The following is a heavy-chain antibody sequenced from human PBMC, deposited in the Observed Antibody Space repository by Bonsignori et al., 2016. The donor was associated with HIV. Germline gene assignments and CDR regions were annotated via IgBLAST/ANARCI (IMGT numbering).Heavy chain of an antibody. Sequence: ASVKVSCKASGYTFTSYDINWVRQATGQGLEWMGWMNPNSGNTGYAQKFQGRVTMTRNTSISTAYMELSSLRSEDTAVYYCARPMARGVQNWFDPWGQGTLVTVSS. D-gene: IGHD3-10*01. CDR2: MNPNSGNT. V-gene: IGHV1-8*01. J-gene: IGHJ5*02. CDR1: GYTFTSYD. CDR3: ARPMARGVQNWFDP.